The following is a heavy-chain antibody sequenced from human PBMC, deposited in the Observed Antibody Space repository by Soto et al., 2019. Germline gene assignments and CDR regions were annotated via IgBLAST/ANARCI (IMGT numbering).Heavy chain of an antibody. Sequence: QITLKESGPTLVKPTQTLTLTCTFSGFSLTTSGVGVGWIRQPPGKALEWLALIYWDDEKRSSPSLKNRLTITKDTSKNHVVLTMTNMDLADTATYFCAHTTTTVTWWFDPWGQGTLVTVSS. D-gene: IGHD4-17*01. CDR3: AHTTTTVTWWFDP. V-gene: IGHV2-5*02. J-gene: IGHJ5*02. CDR1: GFSLTTSGVG. CDR2: IYWDDEK.